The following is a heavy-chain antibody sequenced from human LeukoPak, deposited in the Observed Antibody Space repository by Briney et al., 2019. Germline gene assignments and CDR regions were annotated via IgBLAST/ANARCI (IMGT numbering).Heavy chain of an antibody. CDR1: GSSFIGYW. CDR2: IYPSDSDT. D-gene: IGHD1-26*01. V-gene: IGHV5-51*01. CDR3: ARQPGGNYGRDAFDI. J-gene: IGHJ3*02. Sequence: GESLKISCKASGSSFIGYWMGLVRQMPGKGLEWMGVIYPSDSDTRYSPSFQGQVTISADKSISAAYLQWSSLKASDTAMYYCARQPGGNYGRDAFDIWGLGTMVTVSS.